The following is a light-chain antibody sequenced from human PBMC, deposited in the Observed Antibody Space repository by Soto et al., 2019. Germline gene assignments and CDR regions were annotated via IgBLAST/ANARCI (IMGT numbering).Light chain of an antibody. V-gene: IGKV1-33*01. CDR1: QDISNY. Sequence: DIQMTQSPSSLSASVGERVTITCQASQDISNYLNWYQQKPEKAPKLLIYAASNLGTGVPSSFSGSGSVTDFTFTISSLQPEDIATYYCQQYGSVPKTFGQGTKVEIK. CDR2: AAS. J-gene: IGKJ1*01. CDR3: QQYGSVPKT.